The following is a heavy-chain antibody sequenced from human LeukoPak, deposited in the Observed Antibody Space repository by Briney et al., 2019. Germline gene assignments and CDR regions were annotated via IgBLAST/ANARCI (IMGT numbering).Heavy chain of an antibody. CDR1: GFTVSSND. V-gene: IGHV3-53*01. CDR2: IYTGGST. J-gene: IGHJ4*02. CDR3: ARQMVGATHFDY. Sequence: GGSLRLSCAASGFTVSSNDMSWVRQAPGKGLEWVSVIYTGGSTYYADSVKGRFTISRDNSKNTLYLQMNSLRAEDTAVYYCARQMVGATHFDYWGQGTLVTVSS. D-gene: IGHD1-26*01.